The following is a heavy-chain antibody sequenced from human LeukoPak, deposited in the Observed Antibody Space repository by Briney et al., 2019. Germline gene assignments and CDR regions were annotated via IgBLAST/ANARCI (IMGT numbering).Heavy chain of an antibody. CDR2: IYPGDSDT. D-gene: IGHD3-9*01. CDR3: ARGGGVYDILTGYSLDY. V-gene: IGHV5-51*01. Sequence: GESLEISCKGSGYSFTSYWIGWVRQMPGKGLEWMGIIYPGDSDTRYSPSFQGQVTISADKSISTAYLQWSSLKASDTAMYYCARGGGVYDILTGYSLDYWGQGTLVTVSS. J-gene: IGHJ4*02. CDR1: GYSFTSYW.